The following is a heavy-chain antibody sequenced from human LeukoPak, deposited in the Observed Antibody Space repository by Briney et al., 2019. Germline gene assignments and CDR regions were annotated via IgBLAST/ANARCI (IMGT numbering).Heavy chain of an antibody. Sequence: PSETLSLTCAVYGGSFSGYYWSWIRQPPGKGLEWIGEINHSGSTNYNPSLKSRVTISVDTSKNQFSLKLSSVTAADTAVYYCARGSRSGYYLDWGQGTLVTVSS. CDR2: INHSGST. CDR1: GGSFSGYY. J-gene: IGHJ4*02. D-gene: IGHD3-22*01. CDR3: ARGSRSGYYLD. V-gene: IGHV4-34*01.